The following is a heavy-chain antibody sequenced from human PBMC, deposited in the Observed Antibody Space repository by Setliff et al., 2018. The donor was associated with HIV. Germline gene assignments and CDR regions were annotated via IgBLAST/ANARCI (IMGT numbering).Heavy chain of an antibody. CDR1: GDAFTDYY. V-gene: IGHV1-2*02. J-gene: IGHJ4*02. CDR3: VRLGLLYPA. D-gene: IGHD2-2*02. CDR2: INPNSGGT. Sequence: ASVKVSCKASGDAFTDYYIHWVRQAPGQGLEWMGWINPNSGGTNYAQKFQGRVTMTRDTSISTAYMELSRLRSDDTAVYYCVRLGLLYPAWGQGTLVTVSS.